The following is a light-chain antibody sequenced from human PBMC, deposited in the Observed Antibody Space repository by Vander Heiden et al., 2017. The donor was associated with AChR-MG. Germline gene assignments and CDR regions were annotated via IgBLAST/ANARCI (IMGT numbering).Light chain of an antibody. J-gene: IGLJ2*01. CDR2: RNN. Sequence: QSVLTQPPSASGTPGQRVTTSCSGSSSNIGSNFVYWYQQLPGTAPTLLISRNNERPSGVPDRFSGSKSGTSASLAISGLRSEDEADYYCAAWDDSLSGHVVLGGGTKLTVL. CDR1: SSNIGSNF. V-gene: IGLV1-47*01. CDR3: AAWDDSLSGHVV.